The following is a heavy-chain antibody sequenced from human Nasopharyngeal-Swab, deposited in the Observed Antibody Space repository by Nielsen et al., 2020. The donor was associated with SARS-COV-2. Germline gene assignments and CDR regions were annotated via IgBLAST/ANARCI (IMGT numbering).Heavy chain of an antibody. V-gene: IGHV4-34*01. CDR1: GGSFSGYY. Sequence: SETLSLTCAVYGGSFSGYYWSWIRQPPGKGLEWIGEINHSGSTNYNPSLKSRVTISVDTSKNQFSLKLSSVTAADTAVYYCVGSNWFFFDYWGHGTLVTVSS. D-gene: IGHD6-13*01. CDR2: INHSGST. J-gene: IGHJ4*01. CDR3: VGSNWFFFDY.